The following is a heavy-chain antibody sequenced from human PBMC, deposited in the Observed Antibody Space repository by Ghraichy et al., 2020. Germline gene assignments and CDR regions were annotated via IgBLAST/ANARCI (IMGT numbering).Heavy chain of an antibody. V-gene: IGHV3-30*04. J-gene: IGHJ4*02. CDR2: ISYDGNHK. Sequence: GGSLRFSCVASEFTFSNYAMHWVRQAPGVGLEWVATISYDGNHKYYADSVNGRFTISRDNSKSTLYLQVNSLRADDTAVYYCVRGRHVYDTSGYFDYWGQGTLVTVSS. CDR3: VRGRHVYDTSGYFDY. D-gene: IGHD3-22*01. CDR1: EFTFSNYA.